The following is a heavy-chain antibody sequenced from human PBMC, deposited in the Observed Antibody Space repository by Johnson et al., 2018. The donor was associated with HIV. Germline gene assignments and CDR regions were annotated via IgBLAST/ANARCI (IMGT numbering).Heavy chain of an antibody. V-gene: IGHV3-7*05. Sequence: VQLVESGGGLVQPGGSLRLSCSASGFTFSSYWMAWVRQAPGKGLECVANIKQDGSEKYYVDSVKGRFTISRDNAKNSLYLQMNSLRAEDTAMYYCVRAPECSGAFDIWGQGTRVTVSS. CDR1: GFTFSSYW. D-gene: IGHD6-19*01. CDR3: VRAPECSGAFDI. CDR2: IKQDGSEK. J-gene: IGHJ3*02.